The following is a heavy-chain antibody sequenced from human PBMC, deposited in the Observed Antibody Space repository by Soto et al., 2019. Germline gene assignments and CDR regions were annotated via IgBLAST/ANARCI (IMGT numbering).Heavy chain of an antibody. CDR1: GFTVSSNY. Sequence: PGGSLRLSCAASGFTVSSNYMSWVRQAPGKGLEWVSVIYSGGSTYYADSVKGRFTISRDNSKNTLYLQMNSLRAEDTAAYYCAKDSYGEGYYFYMDVWAKRTMDIVSS. V-gene: IGHV3-53*01. CDR3: AKDSYGEGYYFYMDV. D-gene: IGHD4-17*01. CDR2: IYSGGST. J-gene: IGHJ6*03.